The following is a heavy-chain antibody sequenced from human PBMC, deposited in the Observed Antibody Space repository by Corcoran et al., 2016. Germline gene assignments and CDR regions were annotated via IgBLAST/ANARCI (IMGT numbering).Heavy chain of an antibody. CDR3: ARQDVWGSGWY. Sequence: QQQQESGPGLVKPSETLSLTCTVSGGSISSSSYYWGWIRQPPGKGLEWIGSIYYSGSTYYNPSLKSRVTISVDTSKNQFSLKLSSVTAADTAVYYCARQDVWGSGWYWGQGTLVTVSS. CDR1: GGSISSSSYY. J-gene: IGHJ4*02. V-gene: IGHV4-39*01. CDR2: IYYSGST. D-gene: IGHD6-19*01.